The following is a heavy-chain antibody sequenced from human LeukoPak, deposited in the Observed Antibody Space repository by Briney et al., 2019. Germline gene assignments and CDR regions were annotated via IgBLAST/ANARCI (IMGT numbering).Heavy chain of an antibody. D-gene: IGHD5-12*01. CDR2: INPNSGGT. Sequence: ASVKVSCKASGYTFTGYYMHWVRQAPGQGLEWMGWINPNSGGTNYAQKFQGRVTMTRDTSISTAYMELSSLRSEDTAVYYCARGTSYSGYANFDYWGQGTLVTVSS. V-gene: IGHV1-2*02. CDR1: GYTFTGYY. CDR3: ARGTSYSGYANFDY. J-gene: IGHJ4*02.